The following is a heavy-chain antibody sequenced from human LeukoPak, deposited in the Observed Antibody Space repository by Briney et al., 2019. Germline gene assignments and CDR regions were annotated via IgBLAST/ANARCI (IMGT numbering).Heavy chain of an antibody. J-gene: IGHJ4*02. Sequence: PSETLSLTCAVYGGSFSGYYWSWIRQPPGKGLEWIGEINHSGSTNYNPSLKSRVTISVDTSKNQFSLKLSSVTAADTAVYYCASETPGYSSGWVYFDYWGQGTLVTVSS. CDR2: INHSGST. D-gene: IGHD6-19*01. V-gene: IGHV4-34*01. CDR1: GGSFSGYY. CDR3: ASETPGYSSGWVYFDY.